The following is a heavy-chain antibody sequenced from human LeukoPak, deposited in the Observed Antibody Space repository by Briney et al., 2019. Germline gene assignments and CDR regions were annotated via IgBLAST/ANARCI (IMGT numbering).Heavy chain of an antibody. CDR2: ISTTSGTI. J-gene: IGHJ4*02. D-gene: IGHD4-23*01. CDR3: ARVTSGGNPYFDY. Sequence: GGSLRLSCVASGFTFSRNSMNWVRQAPGKGLEWVSHISTTSGTIYYADSVKGRFTISRDNAKNSLYLQMNSLRDEDTAVYYCARVTSGGNPYFDYWGQGNLVTVSS. CDR1: GFTFSRNS. V-gene: IGHV3-48*02.